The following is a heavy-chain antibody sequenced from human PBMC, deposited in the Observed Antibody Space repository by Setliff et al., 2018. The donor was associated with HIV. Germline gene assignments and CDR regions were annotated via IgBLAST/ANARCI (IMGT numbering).Heavy chain of an antibody. CDR2: IHYTGST. J-gene: IGHJ4*02. CDR3: GSLGYCSRTSCSY. D-gene: IGHD2-2*01. V-gene: IGHV4-61*01. CDR1: GGSVSSVNYY. Sequence: SETLSLTCSVSGGSVSSVNYYWSWIRQPPGKGLEWIGYIHYTGSTTYNPSLKSRVTISVDTSKNQFSLELSSVTAADTAVYYCGSLGYCSRTSCSYWGQGALVTVSS.